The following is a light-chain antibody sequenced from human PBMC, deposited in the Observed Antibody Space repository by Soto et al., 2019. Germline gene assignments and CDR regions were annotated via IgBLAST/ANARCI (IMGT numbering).Light chain of an antibody. CDR2: GAS. V-gene: IGKV3-20*01. J-gene: IGKJ1*01. CDR3: QQYGNSRGT. CDR1: QSISDT. Sequence: EIVMTQSPATLSFSPAARSTLSFRASQSISDTLAWYQQKPGQAPRLLIYGASSRATGIPDRFSGSGSGTDFTLTISRLEPEDFAVYYCQQYGNSRGTFGQGTKVDIK.